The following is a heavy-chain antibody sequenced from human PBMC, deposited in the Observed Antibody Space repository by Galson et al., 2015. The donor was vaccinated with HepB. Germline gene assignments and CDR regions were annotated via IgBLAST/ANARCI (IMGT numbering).Heavy chain of an antibody. D-gene: IGHD6-19*01. V-gene: IGHV3-74*01. CDR3: ATPKEAYSSGWYEAFDI. J-gene: IGHJ3*02. CDR2: INSDGSST. Sequence: SLRLSCAASGFTFSSYWMHWVRQAPGKGLVWVSRINSDGSSTSYADSVKGRFTISRDNAKNTLYLQMNSLRAEDTAVYYCATPKEAYSSGWYEAFDIWGQGTMVTVSS. CDR1: GFTFSSYW.